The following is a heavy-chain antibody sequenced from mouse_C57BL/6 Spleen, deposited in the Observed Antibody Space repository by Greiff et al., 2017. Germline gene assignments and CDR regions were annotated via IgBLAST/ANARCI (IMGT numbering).Heavy chain of an antibody. CDR2: IDPSASET. Sequence: QVQLQQPGAELVRPGSSVKLSCKASGYTFTSYWMHWVKQRPIQGLEWIGNIDPSASETHYNQKFKDKATLTVDKSSSTAYMQRSSLTSADSAVYYCARGGHYYGSSSNYFDCWGQGTTLTVSS. J-gene: IGHJ2*01. D-gene: IGHD1-1*01. CDR1: GYTFTSYW. V-gene: IGHV1-52*01. CDR3: ARGGHYYGSSSNYFDC.